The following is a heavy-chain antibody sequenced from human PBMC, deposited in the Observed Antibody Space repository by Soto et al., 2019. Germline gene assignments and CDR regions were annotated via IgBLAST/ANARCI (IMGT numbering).Heavy chain of an antibody. CDR1: GFTFSRHG. V-gene: IGHV3-33*01. D-gene: IGHD2-21*01. Sequence: GGSLRLSCAASGFTFSRHGMHWVLQAPGKGLEWVAVIWYDGSNKYYEDYVKGRFKVSRDNSRNTMYLQMKRLRVEDTGVYLCARINNRTIVDLGLDPWGQGTPVTVSS. CDR3: ARINNRTIVDLGLDP. CDR2: IWYDGSNK. J-gene: IGHJ4*02.